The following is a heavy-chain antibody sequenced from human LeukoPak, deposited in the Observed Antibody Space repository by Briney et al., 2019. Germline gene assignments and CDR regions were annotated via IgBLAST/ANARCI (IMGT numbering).Heavy chain of an antibody. J-gene: IGHJ4*02. CDR3: ALLGTNYDFWSGYYSADY. Sequence: SETLSPTCAVYGGSFSGYYWSWIRQPPGKGLEWIGEINHSGSTNYNPSLKSRVTISVDTSKNQFSLKLSSVTAADTAVYYCALLGTNYDFWSGYYSADYWGQGTLVTVSS. CDR2: INHSGST. CDR1: GGSFSGYY. V-gene: IGHV4-34*01. D-gene: IGHD3-3*01.